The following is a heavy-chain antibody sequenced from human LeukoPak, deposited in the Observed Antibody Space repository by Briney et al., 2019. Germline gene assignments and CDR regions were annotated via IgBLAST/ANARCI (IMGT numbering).Heavy chain of an antibody. J-gene: IGHJ4*02. CDR2: INHSGST. D-gene: IGHD5-18*01. CDR3: ARVLRGPRGYSYTLVRGLIEYYFDY. V-gene: IGHV4-34*01. CDR1: GGSLSGYY. Sequence: SETLSLTCAVYGGSLSGYYWSWIRQPPGKGLEWIGEINHSGSTNYNPSLKSRVTISVDTSKNQFSLKLSSVTAADTAVYYCARVLRGPRGYSYTLVRGLIEYYFDYWGQGTLVTVSS.